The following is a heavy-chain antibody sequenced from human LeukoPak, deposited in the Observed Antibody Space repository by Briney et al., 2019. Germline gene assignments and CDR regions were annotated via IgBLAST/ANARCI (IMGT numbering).Heavy chain of an antibody. CDR2: ISGGGGST. Sequence: PGGSLRLSCAATGFTFSNSAMSWVRQAPGKGLEWVSTISGGGGSTYSTDSVKGRFTISRDNSKNTLYLQMNSLRAEDTAVYYCAKDRSGSYLVDYFDYWGQGTLVTVSS. D-gene: IGHD1-26*01. V-gene: IGHV3-23*01. J-gene: IGHJ4*02. CDR3: AKDRSGSYLVDYFDY. CDR1: GFTFSNSA.